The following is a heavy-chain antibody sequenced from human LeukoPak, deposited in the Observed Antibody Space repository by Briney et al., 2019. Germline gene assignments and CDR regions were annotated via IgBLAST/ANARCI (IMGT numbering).Heavy chain of an antibody. Sequence: PSETLSLTCAVYGGSFSGYYWSWIRQPPGKGLEWIGEINHSGSTNYNPSLKSRVTISVDTSKNQFSLKLSSVTAADTAVYYCARVPDTAMVSLGTFDYWGQGTLVTVSP. CDR1: GGSFSGYY. D-gene: IGHD5-18*01. CDR2: INHSGST. J-gene: IGHJ4*02. CDR3: ARVPDTAMVSLGTFDY. V-gene: IGHV4-34*01.